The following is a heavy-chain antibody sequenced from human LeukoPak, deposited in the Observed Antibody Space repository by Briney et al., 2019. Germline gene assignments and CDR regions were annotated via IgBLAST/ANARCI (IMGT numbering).Heavy chain of an antibody. D-gene: IGHD5-18*01. CDR2: IYPGDSDT. CDR3: ARLGYSYGDY. Sequence: GESLQISCQGSGSSFTSYWIGWARQVPGKGLEWMGIIYPGDSDTRYSPSFQGQVTISADKSISTAYLQWSSLKASDTAMYYCARLGYSYGDYWGQGTLVTVSS. CDR1: GSSFTSYW. J-gene: IGHJ4*02. V-gene: IGHV5-51*01.